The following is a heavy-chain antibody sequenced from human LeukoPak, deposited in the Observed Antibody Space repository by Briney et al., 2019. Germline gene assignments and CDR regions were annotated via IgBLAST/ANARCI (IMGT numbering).Heavy chain of an antibody. V-gene: IGHV3-23*01. CDR3: AKAHLRGYSGYDLPVDY. D-gene: IGHD5-12*01. J-gene: IGHJ4*02. CDR1: GFTFSSYA. CDR2: ISGSGGST. Sequence: PGGSLRLSCAASGFTFSSYAMSWVRQAPGKGLEWVSAISGSGGSTYYADSVKGRFTISRDNSKNTLYLQMNSLRAEDTAVYYCAKAHLRGYSGYDLPVDYWGQGTLVTVSS.